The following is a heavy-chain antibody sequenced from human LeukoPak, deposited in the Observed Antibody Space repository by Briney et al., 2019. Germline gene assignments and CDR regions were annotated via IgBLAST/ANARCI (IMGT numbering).Heavy chain of an antibody. V-gene: IGHV3-33*01. D-gene: IGHD1-26*01. Sequence: GRSLRLSCAASGFTFSSYGMHWVRQAPGKGLEWVTVIWYDGSNKYYADSVKGRFTISRDNSKNTLYLQMNSLRAEDTAVYYCARERWELPDKYGIDVWGQGTTVTVSS. J-gene: IGHJ6*02. CDR1: GFTFSSYG. CDR2: IWYDGSNK. CDR3: ARERWELPDKYGIDV.